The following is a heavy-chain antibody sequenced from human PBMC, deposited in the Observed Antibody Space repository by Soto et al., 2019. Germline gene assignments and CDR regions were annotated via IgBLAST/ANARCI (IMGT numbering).Heavy chain of an antibody. Sequence: GGLMTVACGACGFSICSYAMSCVRQAPGKGLEWVSAISGNGGSTYYADSVKGRFTIPRDNSKNTLYLQMSSLRAEDTAVYYCVVSGYSSSWFGSWGQGTLVTVSS. D-gene: IGHD6-13*01. CDR2: ISGNGGST. CDR3: VVSGYSSSWFGS. J-gene: IGHJ5*01. V-gene: IGHV3-23*01. CDR1: GFSICSYA.